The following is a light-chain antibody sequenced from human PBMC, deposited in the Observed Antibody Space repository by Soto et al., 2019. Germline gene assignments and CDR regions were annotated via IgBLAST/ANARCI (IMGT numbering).Light chain of an antibody. CDR2: EVS. J-gene: IGLJ3*02. CDR3: SSYTSSNTWV. Sequence: QSALTQPASVSGSPGQSITISCTGTSRDVGYYNFVSWYQQHPGKAPKLMIYEVSNRPSGVSNRFSGSKSGNTASLTISGLQAEDEADYYCSSYTSSNTWVFGGGTKVTVL. CDR1: SRDVGYYNF. V-gene: IGLV2-14*01.